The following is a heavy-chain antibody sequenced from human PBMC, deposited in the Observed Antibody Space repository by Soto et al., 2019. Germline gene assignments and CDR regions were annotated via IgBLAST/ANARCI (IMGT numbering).Heavy chain of an antibody. J-gene: IGHJ4*02. D-gene: IGHD6-19*01. CDR3: ATGSGWYSPDY. CDR1: GFTFSSNW. Sequence: EVQLVESGGGLVQPGGSLRLSCAASGFTFSSNWMHWVRQGPGKGLVWVSRIDNDGSSRDYADSVKGRFTISRDNAKNPLDLEMSSLRAEDTAVYYCATGSGWYSPDYWGQGTLVTVSS. V-gene: IGHV3-74*01. CDR2: IDNDGSSR.